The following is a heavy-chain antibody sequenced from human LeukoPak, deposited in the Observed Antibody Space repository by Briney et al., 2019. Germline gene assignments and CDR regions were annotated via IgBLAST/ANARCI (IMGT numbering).Heavy chain of an antibody. Sequence: GGSLRLSCAASGFTFSDYYMSWIRQAPGKGLEWVSYISSSGSTIYYADSVKGRFTISRDNAKNSLYLQMNSLRAEDTAVYFCTKRGNPAVGHHYLDVWGKGTTVSVSS. V-gene: IGHV3-11*01. CDR3: TKRGNPAVGHHYLDV. J-gene: IGHJ6*03. CDR2: ISSSGSTI. CDR1: GFTFSDYY. D-gene: IGHD2-2*01.